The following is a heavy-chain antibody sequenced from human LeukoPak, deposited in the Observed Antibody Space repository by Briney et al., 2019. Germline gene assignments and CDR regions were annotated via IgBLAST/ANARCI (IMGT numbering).Heavy chain of an antibody. CDR1: GFTFSSYA. V-gene: IGHV3-23*01. CDR3: AKVTVDTIGEIDY. D-gene: IGHD5-12*01. Sequence: HPGGSLRLSCAASGFTFSSYAMSWVRQASGKGLEWVSAISGSGGSTYYADSVKGRFTISRDISKNTLYLQMNSLRAEDTAVYYCAKVTVDTIGEIDYWGQGTLVTVSS. CDR2: ISGSGGST. J-gene: IGHJ4*02.